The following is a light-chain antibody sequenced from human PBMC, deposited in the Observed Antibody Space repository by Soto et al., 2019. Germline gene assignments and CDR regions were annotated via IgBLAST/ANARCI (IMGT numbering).Light chain of an antibody. CDR3: QQYDVYPLT. J-gene: IGKJ1*01. CDR1: QSMRRL. CDR2: DVS. V-gene: IGKV1-5*03. Sequence: DIQMTQSPSTLSASVGDRVTITCRSSQSMRRLLAWFQHKPGKAPKLLIYDVSVLETGVASRFSGSGSGTEFTLTISSLQPDDFATYYCQQYDVYPLTFGPATTVQI.